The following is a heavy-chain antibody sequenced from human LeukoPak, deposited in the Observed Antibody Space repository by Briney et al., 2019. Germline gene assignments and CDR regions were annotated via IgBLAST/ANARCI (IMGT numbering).Heavy chain of an antibody. J-gene: IGHJ4*02. CDR3: ASAGYYDSSGYYW. V-gene: IGHV4-39*01. CDR2: MYYSGSP. Sequence: SETLSLTCTVSGGSISTSSYYWGWIRQPPGKGLEWIGSMYYSGSPYYNPSLKSRVTIYVDTSKNQFSLKLSSVIAADTAVYYCASAGYYDSSGYYWWGQGTLVTVSS. CDR1: GGSISTSSYY. D-gene: IGHD3-22*01.